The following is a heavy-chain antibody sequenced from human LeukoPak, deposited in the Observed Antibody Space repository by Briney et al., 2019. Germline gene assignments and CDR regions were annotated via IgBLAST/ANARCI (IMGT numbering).Heavy chain of an antibody. CDR2: IYYSGST. Sequence: SETTSLTCTVSGGSVSSGSSYWSWIRQPPGKGLEWIGYIYYSGSTNYNPSLKSRVTISVDTSKNQFSLKLSSVTAADTAVYYCARGVDVVVPAEPVFDYWGQGTLVTVSS. D-gene: IGHD2-2*01. CDR1: GGSVSSGSSY. V-gene: IGHV4-61*01. J-gene: IGHJ4*02. CDR3: ARGVDVVVPAEPVFDY.